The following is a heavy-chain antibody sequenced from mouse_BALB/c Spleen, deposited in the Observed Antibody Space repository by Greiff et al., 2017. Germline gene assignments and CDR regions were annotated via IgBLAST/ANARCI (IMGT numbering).Heavy chain of an antibody. Sequence: VQLKESGPELVKPGASVKMSCKASGYTFTSYVMHWVKQKPGQGLEWIGYINPYNDGTKYNEKFKGKATLTSDKSSSTAYMELSSLTSEDSAVYYCPRNYGHVAYWYFDVWGAGTTVTVSS. CDR2: INPYNDGT. J-gene: IGHJ1*01. CDR1: GYTFTSYV. V-gene: IGHV1-14*01. D-gene: IGHD1-2*01. CDR3: PRNYGHVAYWYFDV.